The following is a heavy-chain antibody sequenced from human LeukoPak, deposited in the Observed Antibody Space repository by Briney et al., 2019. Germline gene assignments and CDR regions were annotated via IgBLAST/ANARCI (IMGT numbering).Heavy chain of an antibody. CDR1: GYTFTSYD. CDR3: ARDLIAAAGTPRGYNWFDP. D-gene: IGHD6-13*01. CDR2: MNPNSGNT. J-gene: IGHJ5*02. Sequence: APVKVSCKASGYTFTSYDINWVRQATGQGLEWMGWMNPNSGNTGYAQKFQGRVTMTRNTSISTAYMELSSLRSEDTAVYYCARDLIAAAGTPRGYNWFDPWGQGTLVTVSS. V-gene: IGHV1-8*01.